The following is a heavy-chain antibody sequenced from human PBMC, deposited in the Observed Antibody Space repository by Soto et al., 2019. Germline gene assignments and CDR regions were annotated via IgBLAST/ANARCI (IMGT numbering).Heavy chain of an antibody. J-gene: IGHJ4*02. CDR1: GGSISSGGYY. CDR2: IYYSGST. V-gene: IGHV4-31*03. Sequence: SETLSLTCTVSGGSISSGGYYWSWIRQHPGKGLEWIGYIYYSGSTYYNPSLKSRVTISVDTSKNQFSLKLSSVTAADTAVYYCARTRLWWFDYWGQGTLVTVSS. CDR3: ARTRLWWFDY. D-gene: IGHD3-10*01.